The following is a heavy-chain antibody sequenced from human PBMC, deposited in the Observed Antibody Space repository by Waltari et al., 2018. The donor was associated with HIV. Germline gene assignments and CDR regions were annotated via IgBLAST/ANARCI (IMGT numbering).Heavy chain of an antibody. CDR1: GFPFGFPFGSYG. D-gene: IGHD3-10*01. V-gene: IGHV3-30*18. CDR3: AKTYYYGSGSYGSFHY. CDR2: ISYDGSNK. J-gene: IGHJ4*02. Sequence: QVQLVESGGGVVQPGRSLRLSCAASGFPFGFPFGSYGMHWVRQAPGKGLEWVAVISYDGSNKYYADSVKGRFTIFRDNSKNTLYLQMNSLRAEDTAVYYCAKTYYYGSGSYGSFHYWGQGTLVTVSS.